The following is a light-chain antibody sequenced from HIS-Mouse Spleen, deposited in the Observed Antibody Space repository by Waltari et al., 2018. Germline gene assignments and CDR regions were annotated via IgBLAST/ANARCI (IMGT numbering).Light chain of an antibody. CDR2: DVS. CDR1: SSDVGGYNY. V-gene: IGLV2-11*01. CDR3: CSYAGSYTLV. J-gene: IGLJ3*02. Sequence: QSALTQPRSVSGSPGQSVTISCTGTSSDVGGYNYVSWYQQHPGKAPKRMIYDVSKRPSGVPDRCPGSKSGNTASLTISGLQAEDEADYYCCSYAGSYTLVFGGGTKLTVL.